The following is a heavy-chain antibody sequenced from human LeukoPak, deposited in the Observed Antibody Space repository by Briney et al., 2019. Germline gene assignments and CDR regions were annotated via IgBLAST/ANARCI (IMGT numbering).Heavy chain of an antibody. Sequence: PSETLSLTCAVYGGSFSGYYWSWIRQPPGKGLEWIGEINHSGSTNYNPSLKSRVTISVDTSKNQFSLKLSSVTAADTAVYYCASGKRASTYNWFDPWGQGTLVTVSS. CDR2: INHSGST. CDR3: ASGKRASTYNWFDP. V-gene: IGHV4-34*01. J-gene: IGHJ5*02. D-gene: IGHD2-2*01. CDR1: GGSFSGYY.